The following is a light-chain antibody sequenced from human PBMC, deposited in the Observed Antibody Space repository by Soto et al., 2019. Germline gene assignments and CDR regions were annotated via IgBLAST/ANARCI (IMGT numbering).Light chain of an antibody. J-gene: IGKJ1*01. CDR1: QDINNY. CDR3: QKYNSAPWT. V-gene: IGKV1-27*01. CDR2: GVS. Sequence: DIQMTQSPSSLSASVGDRVTITCRASQDINNYLAWYQQKPGKDPNLLIYGVSTLQAGVPSRFRGSGSGTDFTLTISGLQPEDVATYYCQKYNSAPWTFGQGTKVEIK.